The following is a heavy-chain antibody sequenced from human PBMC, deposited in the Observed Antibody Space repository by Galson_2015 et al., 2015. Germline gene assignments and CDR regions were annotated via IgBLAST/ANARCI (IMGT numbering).Heavy chain of an antibody. J-gene: IGHJ4*02. CDR1: GFTFSSYG. CDR2: IWYDGSNK. CDR3: ARDLYERVGSGWPIDY. D-gene: IGHD6-19*01. Sequence: SLRLSCAASGFTFSSYGMHWVRQAPGKGLEWVAVIWYDGSNKYYADSVKGRFTISRDNSKNTLYLQMNSLRAEDTAVYYCARDLYERVGSGWPIDYWGQGTLVTVSS. V-gene: IGHV3-33*01.